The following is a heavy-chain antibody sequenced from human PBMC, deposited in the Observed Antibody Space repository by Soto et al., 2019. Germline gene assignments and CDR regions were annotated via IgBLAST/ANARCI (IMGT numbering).Heavy chain of an antibody. CDR3: AREPATAKPEGVDF. D-gene: IGHD1-1*01. J-gene: IGHJ4*02. CDR2: INPNSGGT. CDR1: GYTFSDYY. Sequence: ASGEVSCEVSGYTFSDYYMHWVRQAPGQGLEWMGWINPNSGGTKYAPKFQGGVTMTRDTSITTAYMELSRLRSGDTAVYYCAREPATAKPEGVDFWGQGTLVTVSS. V-gene: IGHV1-2*02.